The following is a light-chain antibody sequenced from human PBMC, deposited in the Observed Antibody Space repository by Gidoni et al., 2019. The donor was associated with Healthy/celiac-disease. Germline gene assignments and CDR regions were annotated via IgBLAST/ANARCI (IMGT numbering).Light chain of an antibody. CDR1: QGISIY. CDR3: QQLNSYPRT. J-gene: IGKJ1*01. V-gene: IGKV1-9*01. CDR2: AAS. Sequence: DLQLTQSPSFLSASVGDRVTITCRDSQGISIYLAWYQQKPGKAPKLLIYAASTLQSGVPSRFSGSGSGTEFTLTISSLQPEDCATYYCQQLNSYPRTFGQGTKVEIK.